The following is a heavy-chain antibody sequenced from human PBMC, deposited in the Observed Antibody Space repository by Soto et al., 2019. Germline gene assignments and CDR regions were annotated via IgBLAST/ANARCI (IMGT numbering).Heavy chain of an antibody. CDR2: ISSSGSTI. V-gene: IGHV3-11*01. D-gene: IGHD1-1*01. J-gene: IGHJ6*02. CDR1: GFTFSDYY. CDR3: ARGAWNGELTTSGYGMDV. Sequence: QVQLVESGGGLVKPGGSLRLSCAASGFTFSDYYMSWIRQAPGKGLEWVSYISSSGSTIYYADSVKGRFTISRDNAKNSLYLQKNSLRAEDTGVYYCARGAWNGELTTSGYGMDVWGQGTTVTVSS.